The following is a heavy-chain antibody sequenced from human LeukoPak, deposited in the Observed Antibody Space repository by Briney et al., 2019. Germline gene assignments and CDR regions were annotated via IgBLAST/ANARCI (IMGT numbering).Heavy chain of an antibody. CDR2: TRNKANSYTT. J-gene: IGHJ4*02. CDR3: AREANYYDKFDY. V-gene: IGHV3-72*01. D-gene: IGHD3-22*01. Sequence: GSLRLSCAASGFTFSTYAMSWVLQAPGKGREGVGRTRNKANSYTTEYAASVKGRFTISRDDSKNSLYLQMNRLKTEDPAVYYCAREANYYDKFDYWGQGTLVTVSS. CDR1: GFTFSTYA.